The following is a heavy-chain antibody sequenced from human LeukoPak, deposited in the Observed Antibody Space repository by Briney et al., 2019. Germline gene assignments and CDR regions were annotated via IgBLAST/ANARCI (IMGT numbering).Heavy chain of an antibody. V-gene: IGHV1-8*03. CDR1: GYTFTSYH. Sequence: ASVKVSCKASGYTFTSYHINWVLQATGQGLEWMGWMNPNSGNTGYAQKFQGRVTITWDTSISTAYMELSSLRSDDTAVYYCARQRGVTSLSYYYYMDVWGKGTTVTVSS. CDR2: MNPNSGNT. CDR3: ARQRGVTSLSYYYYMDV. D-gene: IGHD4-17*01. J-gene: IGHJ6*03.